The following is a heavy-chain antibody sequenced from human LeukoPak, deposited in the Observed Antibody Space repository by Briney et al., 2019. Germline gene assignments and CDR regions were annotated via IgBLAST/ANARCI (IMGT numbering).Heavy chain of an antibody. CDR1: GFTFSSYG. J-gene: IGHJ4*02. V-gene: IGHV3-30*03. D-gene: IGHD1-26*01. CDR3: ARRSVAGATTGYYYDS. CDR2: ISYDGSNK. Sequence: GGSLRLSCAASGFTFSSYGMHWVRQAPGKGLEWVAVISYDGSNKYYADSVKGRFTISRDNSKNTLYLQMSSLRVDDTAFYYCARRSVAGATTGYYYDSWGQGTLVTVSS.